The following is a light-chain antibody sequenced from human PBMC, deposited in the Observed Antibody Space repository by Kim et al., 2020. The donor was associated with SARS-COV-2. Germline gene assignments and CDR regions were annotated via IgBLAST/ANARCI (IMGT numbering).Light chain of an antibody. J-gene: IGLJ2*01. CDR3: SSYTSSSTLI. CDR1: SSDVGSYNR. Sequence: GQSVTLSCTGNSSDVGSYNRVSWYQQPPGTAPKLIIYEVSDRPSGVPHRFSGSKSGNTASLTISWLQTEDEADYYCSSYTSSSTLIFGGGTKVTVL. CDR2: EVS. V-gene: IGLV2-18*02.